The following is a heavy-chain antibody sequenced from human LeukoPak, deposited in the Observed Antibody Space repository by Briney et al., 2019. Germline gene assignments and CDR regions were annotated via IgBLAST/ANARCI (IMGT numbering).Heavy chain of an antibody. CDR1: GFAVSSNY. CDR3: AKVWVPYSSSSWGNFDY. CDR2: IYSGGST. J-gene: IGHJ4*02. V-gene: IGHV3-53*05. Sequence: GGSLRLSCAASGFAVSSNYMSWVRQAPGKGLEWVSVIYSGGSTYYADSVKGRFTISRDNSKNTLYLQMNSLRAEDTAVYYCAKVWVPYSSSSWGNFDYWGQGTLVTVSS. D-gene: IGHD6-6*01.